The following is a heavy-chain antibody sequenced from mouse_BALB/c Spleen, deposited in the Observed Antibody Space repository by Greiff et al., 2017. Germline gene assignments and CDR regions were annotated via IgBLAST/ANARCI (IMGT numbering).Heavy chain of an antibody. Sequence: QVQLQQSGAELVKPGASVKLSCKASGYTFTSYYMYWVKQRPGQGLEWIGEINPSNGGTNFNEKFKSKATLTVDKSSSTAYMQLSSLTSEDSAVYYCTRNRYGPYAMDYWGQGTSVTVSS. J-gene: IGHJ4*01. CDR2: INPSNGGT. D-gene: IGHD2-10*02. V-gene: IGHV1S81*02. CDR3: TRNRYGPYAMDY. CDR1: GYTFTSYY.